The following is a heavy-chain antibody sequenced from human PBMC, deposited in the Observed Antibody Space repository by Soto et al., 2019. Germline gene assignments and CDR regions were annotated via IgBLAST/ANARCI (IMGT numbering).Heavy chain of an antibody. J-gene: IGHJ6*02. CDR2: ISYDGSNK. D-gene: IGHD3-3*01. CDR1: GFTFSSYA. Sequence: TGGSLRLSCAASGFTFSSYAMHWVRQAPGKGLEWVAVISYDGSNKYYADSVKGRFTISRDNSKNTLYLQMNSLRAEDTAVYYCARGFSYYDFWREGYGMDVWGQGTTVTVSS. V-gene: IGHV3-30-3*01. CDR3: ARGFSYYDFWREGYGMDV.